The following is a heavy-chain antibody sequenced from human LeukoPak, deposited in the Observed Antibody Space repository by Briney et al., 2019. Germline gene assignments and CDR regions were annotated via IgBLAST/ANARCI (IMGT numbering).Heavy chain of an antibody. J-gene: IGHJ4*02. Sequence: GGSLRLSCAASGFTFSSYAMHWVRQASGKGLEWVGRIRNKVNNYATAYGASVKGRFTISRDDSKNTAYLQMNSLKTEDTAVYYCTRHVDGDDSWGQGTLVTVSS. CDR1: GFTFSSYA. CDR3: TRHVDGDDS. V-gene: IGHV3-73*01. CDR2: IRNKVNNYAT.